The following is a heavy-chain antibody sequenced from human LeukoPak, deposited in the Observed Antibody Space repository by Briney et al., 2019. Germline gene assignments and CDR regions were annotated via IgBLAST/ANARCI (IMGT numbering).Heavy chain of an antibody. V-gene: IGHV1-69*13. J-gene: IGHJ6*02. CDR3: ARDFEDVDYYYGMDV. CDR1: GGTFSSYA. Sequence: GASVKVSCKASGGTFSSYAISWVRQAPGQGLEWMGGIIPISGTTNYAQRFQDRISIIADESTSTVYMDLSSLRSEDTAIYYCARDFEDVDYYYGMDVWGQGTTDTVSS. D-gene: IGHD2-15*01. CDR2: IIPISGTT.